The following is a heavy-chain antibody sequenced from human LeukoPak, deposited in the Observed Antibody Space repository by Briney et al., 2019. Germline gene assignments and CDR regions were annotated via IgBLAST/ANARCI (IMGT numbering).Heavy chain of an antibody. Sequence: GGSLRLSCAASGFTFSSYAMHWVRQAPGKGLEWVAFISNDGSYNYCTDSVKGRFNISRDNSENTLYLQMNSLRPDDTAVYYCARDGSATNLFDVGWFDSWGQGTLVTVSS. CDR2: ISNDGSYN. V-gene: IGHV3-30*10. J-gene: IGHJ5*01. CDR3: ARDGSATNLFDVGWFDS. D-gene: IGHD2-15*01. CDR1: GFTFSSYA.